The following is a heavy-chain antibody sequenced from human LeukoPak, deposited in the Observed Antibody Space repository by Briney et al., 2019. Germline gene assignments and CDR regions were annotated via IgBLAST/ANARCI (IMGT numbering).Heavy chain of an antibody. V-gene: IGHV4-59*08. Sequence: SETLSLTCTVSGDSIRSYYWNWIRRPPGKGLEWIGYIYYTGSTCYNPSLKSRVTISLDTSKSQFSLRLTSVTAADTAVYYCASHGSSGHDPLTWGQGTLVTVSS. CDR3: ASHGSSGHDPLT. D-gene: IGHD5-12*01. J-gene: IGHJ4*01. CDR2: IYYTGST. CDR1: GDSIRSYY.